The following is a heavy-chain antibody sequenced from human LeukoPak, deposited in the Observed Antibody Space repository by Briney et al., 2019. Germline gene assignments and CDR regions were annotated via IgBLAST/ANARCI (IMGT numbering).Heavy chain of an antibody. J-gene: IGHJ3*02. D-gene: IGHD3-3*01. V-gene: IGHV1-18*04. CDR3: ARDHEGSPFWRDAFDI. CDR2: ISGYNYKT. CDR1: GYTLSSYG. Sequence: ASVKVSCKAFGYTLSSYGISWLRQAPGQGLEWIGWISGYNYKTKYAQTFQGRVAMTIDTSTKTVSMELRILRSDDTAVYYCARDHEGSPFWRDAFDIWGQGTMVTVSS.